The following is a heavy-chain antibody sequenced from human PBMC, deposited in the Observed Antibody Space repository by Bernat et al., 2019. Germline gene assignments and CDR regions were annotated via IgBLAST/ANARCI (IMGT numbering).Heavy chain of an antibody. D-gene: IGHD3-3*01. CDR2: IYYSGST. CDR1: GGSISSYY. J-gene: IGHJ5*02. Sequence: QVQLQESGPGLVKPSETLSLTCTVSGGSISSYYWSWIRQPPGTGLEWIGYIYYSGSTNYNPSLKSRVTISVDTSKNQFSLKLSSVTAADTAVYYCARGPRFWSGYRFYDPWGQGTLVTVSS. CDR3: ARGPRFWSGYRFYDP. V-gene: IGHV4-59*01.